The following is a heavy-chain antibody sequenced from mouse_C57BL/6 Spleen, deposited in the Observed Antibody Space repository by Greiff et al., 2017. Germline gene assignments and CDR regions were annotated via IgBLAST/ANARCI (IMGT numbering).Heavy chain of an antibody. V-gene: IGHV1-82*01. J-gene: IGHJ1*03. CDR3: ARGGLYYGSSYGYFDV. CDR2: IYPGDGDT. D-gene: IGHD1-1*01. Sequence: QVQLKQSGPELVKPGASVTISCKASGYAFSSSWMNWVKQRPGKGLEWIGRIYPGDGDTNSNGKLKGQATLTADKASSTAYMQLSSLTSEDSAVYFCARGGLYYGSSYGYFDVWGTGTTVTVSS. CDR1: GYAFSSSW.